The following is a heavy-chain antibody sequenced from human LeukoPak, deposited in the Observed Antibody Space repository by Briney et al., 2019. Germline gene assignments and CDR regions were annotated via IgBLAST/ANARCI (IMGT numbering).Heavy chain of an antibody. D-gene: IGHD2-2*01. J-gene: IGHJ4*02. V-gene: IGHV3-23*01. CDR2: ISGSGGST. CDR3: AKDDVVVPAATVANDY. Sequence: GSLRLSCAASGFTFRIYAMSWVCQVSGMGLEWVSVISGSGGSTYYADSVKGPFTISRDNSKNTLYLQMNSMRAEDTPVYYCAKDDVVVPAATVANDYWGQGTLVTVSS. CDR1: GFTFRIYA.